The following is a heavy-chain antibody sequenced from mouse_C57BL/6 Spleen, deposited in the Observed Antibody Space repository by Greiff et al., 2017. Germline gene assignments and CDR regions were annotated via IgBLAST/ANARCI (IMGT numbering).Heavy chain of an antibody. CDR1: GYSITSGYY. D-gene: IGHD2-1*01. Sequence: EVQLQESGPGLVKPSQSLSLTCSVTGYSITSGYYWNWIRQFPGNKLEWMGYISYDGSNNYNPSLKNRISITRNTSKNQFFLKLNSVTTEDTATYYCARDIYYGSYGFAYWGQGTLVTVSA. CDR3: ARDIYYGSYGFAY. CDR2: ISYDGSN. V-gene: IGHV3-6*01. J-gene: IGHJ3*01.